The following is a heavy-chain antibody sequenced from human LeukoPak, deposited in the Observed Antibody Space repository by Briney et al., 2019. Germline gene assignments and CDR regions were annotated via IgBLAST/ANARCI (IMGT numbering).Heavy chain of an antibody. CDR2: IYSGGST. V-gene: IGHV3-53*01. CDR3: AKTSQGHPPYYCSMDV. J-gene: IGHJ6*02. Sequence: PGGSLRLSCAASGFTVSSNYMSWVRQAPGKGLEWVSVIYSGGSTYYADSVKGRFTISRDNSKNTLYLQMNSLRAEDTAVYYCAKTSQGHPPYYCSMDVWGQGTTVTVSS. CDR1: GFTVSSNY.